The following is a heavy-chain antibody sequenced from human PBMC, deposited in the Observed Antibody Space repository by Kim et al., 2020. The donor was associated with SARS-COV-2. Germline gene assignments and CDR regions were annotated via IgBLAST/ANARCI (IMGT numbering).Heavy chain of an antibody. J-gene: IGHJ6*02. V-gene: IGHV4-59*08. CDR3: ARRGSWYYYGMDV. Sequence: FNPSLKSRVTISLDTSKNQFSLKLSSVTAADTAVYYCARRGSWYYYGMDVWGQGTTVTVSS. D-gene: IGHD6-13*01.